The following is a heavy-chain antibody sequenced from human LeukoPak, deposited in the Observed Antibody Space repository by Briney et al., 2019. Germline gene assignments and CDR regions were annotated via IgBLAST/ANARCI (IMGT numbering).Heavy chain of an antibody. CDR2: ITSRNTYK. CDR3: TTGIAVAGTHFVDY. D-gene: IGHD6-19*01. V-gene: IGHV3-21*01. Sequence: GGSLRLSCAASGFTFKNYDMNWVRQAPGKGLEWVSSITSRNTYKDYADSVKGRFTISRDNTENSLYLEMNSLTGEDTAVYYCTTGIAVAGTHFVDYWGQGTLVIVSS. CDR1: GFTFKNYD. J-gene: IGHJ4*02.